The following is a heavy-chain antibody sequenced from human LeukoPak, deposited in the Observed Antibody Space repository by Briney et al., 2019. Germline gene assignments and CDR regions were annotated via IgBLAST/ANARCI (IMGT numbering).Heavy chain of an antibody. Sequence: GGSLRLSCAASGFTFSSYAMSWVRQAPGKGLEWVSAMSGSGGSTYYADSVKGRFTISRDNSKNTLYLQMNSLRAEDTAVYYCAKPKPGSRGGYYYYYYMDVWGKGTTVTVSS. CDR2: MSGSGGST. D-gene: IGHD1-1*01. CDR3: AKPKPGSRGGYYYYYYMDV. CDR1: GFTFSSYA. J-gene: IGHJ6*03. V-gene: IGHV3-23*01.